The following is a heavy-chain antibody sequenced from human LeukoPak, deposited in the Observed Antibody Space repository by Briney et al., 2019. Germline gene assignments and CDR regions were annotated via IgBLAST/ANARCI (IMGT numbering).Heavy chain of an antibody. D-gene: IGHD6-19*01. CDR2: ISGSGGST. CDR1: GFTFSSYA. Sequence: PGGSLRLSCAASGFTFSSYAMSWVRQAPGKGLEWVSAISGSGGSTYYADSVKGRFTISRDNSKNTLYLQMNSLRAEDTAVYYCAKDPTRGYSGWYVRGEFFDYWGKGTLVTVSS. J-gene: IGHJ4*02. V-gene: IGHV3-23*01. CDR3: AKDPTRGYSGWYVRGEFFDY.